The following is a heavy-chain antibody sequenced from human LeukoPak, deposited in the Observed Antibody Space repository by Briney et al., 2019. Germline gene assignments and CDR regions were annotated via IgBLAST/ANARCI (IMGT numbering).Heavy chain of an antibody. V-gene: IGHV4-59*01. CDR1: GGSISSYY. D-gene: IGHD5-18*01. CDR2: IYYSGST. CDR3: ARXEYSYGSVQFDY. J-gene: IGHJ4*02. Sequence: PSETLSLTCTVSGGSISSYYWSWIRQPPGKGLEWIGYIYYSGSTNYNPSLKSRVTISVDTSKNQFSLKLSSVTAADTAVYYCARXEYSYGSVQFDYWGQGTLVTVSS.